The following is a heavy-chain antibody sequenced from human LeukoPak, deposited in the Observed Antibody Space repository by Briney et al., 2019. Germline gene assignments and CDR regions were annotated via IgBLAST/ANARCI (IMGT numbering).Heavy chain of an antibody. J-gene: IGHJ4*02. D-gene: IGHD3-10*01. V-gene: IGHV5-51*01. CDR2: IYPGDSDT. CDR3: ARLAPTLNYLDY. CDR1: GYSFNTYW. Sequence: GESLKVSCKGSGYSFNTYWIGWVRQMPGKGLEWMGIIYPGDSDTRYSPSFQGQVTISADKSITTAYLQWSSLKASDSALYYCARLAPTLNYLDYWGQGTLVTVSS.